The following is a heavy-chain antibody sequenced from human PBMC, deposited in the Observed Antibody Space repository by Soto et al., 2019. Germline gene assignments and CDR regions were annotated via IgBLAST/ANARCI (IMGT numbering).Heavy chain of an antibody. Sequence: GSLRLSCAASGFTFSNYGMHWVRQAPGKGLEWVAFISYDGSHKDYADSVKGRFTISRDGSKNTLYLQMNSLRAEDTAVYYCAGDLYDFWSGYRNDYWGQGTLVTVSS. CDR2: ISYDGSHK. D-gene: IGHD3-3*01. CDR1: GFTFSNYG. J-gene: IGHJ4*02. CDR3: AGDLYDFWSGYRNDY. V-gene: IGHV3-30*03.